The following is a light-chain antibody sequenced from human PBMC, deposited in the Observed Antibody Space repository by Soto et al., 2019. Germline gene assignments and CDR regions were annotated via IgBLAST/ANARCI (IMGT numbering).Light chain of an antibody. CDR1: SSDVGSYNL. CDR3: CSYAGRSTLV. Sequence: QPVLTQPASVSGSPGQSITISCTGTSSDVGSYNLVSWYQQHPGKAPKVMIYEVSQRPSGVSKRFSGSKSGNTASLTISGLQAEDEADYYCCSYAGRSTLVFGGGTKLTVL. CDR2: EVS. V-gene: IGLV2-23*02. J-gene: IGLJ3*02.